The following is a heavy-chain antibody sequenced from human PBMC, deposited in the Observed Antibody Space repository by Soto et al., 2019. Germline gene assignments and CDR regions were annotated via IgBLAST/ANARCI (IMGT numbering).Heavy chain of an antibody. V-gene: IGHV5-51*01. CDR3: VRHAQGVSNWFDP. D-gene: IGHD2-8*01. Sequence: PGESLKISCMGSGYSFTSYWIGWVRQVPGKGLEWMGIIYPGDSDTRYSPSFQGQVTISADRSISTAYLQWSSLKASDTAMYYCVRHAQGVSNWFDPWGQGTLVTVSS. CDR1: GYSFTSYW. CDR2: IYPGDSDT. J-gene: IGHJ5*02.